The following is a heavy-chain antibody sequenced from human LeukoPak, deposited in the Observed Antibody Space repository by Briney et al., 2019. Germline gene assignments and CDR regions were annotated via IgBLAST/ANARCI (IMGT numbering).Heavy chain of an antibody. D-gene: IGHD2-2*01. CDR1: GYTFTSYG. J-gene: IGHJ5*02. Sequence: GASVKVFCKASGYTFTSYGISWVRQAPGQGLEWMGWISAYNGNTNYAQKLQGRVTMTTDTSTSTAYMELRSLRSDDTAVYYCARDHLPSAAMVQDSGWFDPWGQGTLVTVSS. V-gene: IGHV1-18*01. CDR2: ISAYNGNT. CDR3: ARDHLPSAAMVQDSGWFDP.